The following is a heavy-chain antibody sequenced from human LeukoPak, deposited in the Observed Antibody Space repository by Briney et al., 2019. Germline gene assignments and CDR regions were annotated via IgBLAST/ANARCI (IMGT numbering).Heavy chain of an antibody. V-gene: IGHV1-24*01. CDR3: ATDSGYCSGGSCYTPPFDS. CDR2: FHPEAGET. Sequence: ASVKVSCKVSGYTLTEVFMHWVRQAPRKGLEWMGGFHPEAGETIYAQKFQGRVTMTEDTSTDTAYMELSSLRSEDTAVYYCATDSGYCSGGSCYTPPFDSWGQGTLVTVSS. CDR1: GYTLTEVF. J-gene: IGHJ4*02. D-gene: IGHD2-15*01.